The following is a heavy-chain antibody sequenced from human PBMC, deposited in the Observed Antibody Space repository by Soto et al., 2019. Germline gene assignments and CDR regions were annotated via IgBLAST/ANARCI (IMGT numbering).Heavy chain of an antibody. CDR3: ANRVGIAVAGEEYFQH. Sequence: EVQLLESGGGLVQPAGSLRLSCAACGFTFSSYAMSWVRQAPGEGLEWVSASSGSGGSTYYADSVKGRFTISRDNSKNTLYLQMNSLRTEDTAVYYCANRVGIAVAGEEYFQHWGQGTLVTVSS. CDR2: SSGSGGST. V-gene: IGHV3-23*01. CDR1: GFTFSSYA. D-gene: IGHD6-19*01. J-gene: IGHJ1*01.